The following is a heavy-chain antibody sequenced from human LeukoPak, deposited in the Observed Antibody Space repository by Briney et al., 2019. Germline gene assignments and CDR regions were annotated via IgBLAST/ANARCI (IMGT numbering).Heavy chain of an antibody. CDR1: GFTFSDYY. Sequence: GGSLRLSCAASGFTFSDYYMSWIRQAPGKGLEWVSYISSSGSTIYYADSVKGRFTISRDNAKNSLYLQMNSLRAEDTAVYYCARGRRTVANMANDYYYYCMDVWGQGTTVTVSS. D-gene: IGHD5-12*01. CDR3: ARGRRTVANMANDYYYYCMDV. V-gene: IGHV3-11*01. CDR2: ISSSGSTI. J-gene: IGHJ6*02.